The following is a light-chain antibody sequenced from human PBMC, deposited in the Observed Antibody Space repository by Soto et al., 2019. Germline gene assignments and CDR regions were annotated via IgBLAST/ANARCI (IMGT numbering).Light chain of an antibody. J-gene: IGKJ1*01. CDR3: QQRSDWPWT. V-gene: IGKV3-11*01. CDR1: QSVSSY. Sequence: EVVLTQSPCTLSLSPGERATLSCRASQSVSSYLAWYQQKPGQAPRLLMYEASNRATGIPARFSGGGSGTDFTLTISSLEPEDFAVYYCQQRSDWPWTFGQGTKVDIK. CDR2: EAS.